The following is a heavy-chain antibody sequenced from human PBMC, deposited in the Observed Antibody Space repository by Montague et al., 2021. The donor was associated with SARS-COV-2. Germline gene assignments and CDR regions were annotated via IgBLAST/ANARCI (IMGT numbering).Heavy chain of an antibody. J-gene: IGHJ4*02. CDR2: INHSGST. CDR3: ARSREELTTIAVIITGGMHYFDY. D-gene: IGHD3-22*01. Sequence: SETLSLTCAVYGVSFSGYYWSWVRQAPGKGLEWIVEINHSGSTHYNPSLKSRVSMSADMSKNQFSLKMSSVTAADTAVFYCARSREELTTIAVIITGGMHYFDYWGQGTLVTVSA. V-gene: IGHV4-34*01. CDR1: GVSFSGYY.